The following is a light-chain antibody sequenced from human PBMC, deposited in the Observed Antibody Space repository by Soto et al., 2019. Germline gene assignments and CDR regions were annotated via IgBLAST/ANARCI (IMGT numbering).Light chain of an antibody. J-gene: IGKJ2*01. Sequence: DIQMTQSPSTLSASVGNRVIITCRASQSISGWLALYQQKPGRAPNLLIYKASTLASGVPSRFSGSGSGTEFTLPISSLQPDDFATYYCQQYNSYPYTFGQGTKLEIK. V-gene: IGKV1-5*03. CDR2: KAS. CDR1: QSISGW. CDR3: QQYNSYPYT.